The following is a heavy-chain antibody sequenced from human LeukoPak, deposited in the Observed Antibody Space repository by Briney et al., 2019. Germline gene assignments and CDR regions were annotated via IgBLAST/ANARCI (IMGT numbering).Heavy chain of an antibody. CDR2: TNPSGDST. Sequence: GASVKVSCKTSGYTFTSYYIHWVRQAPGQGLEWMGITNPSGDSTNYAQKFQGRVTMTRDMSTSTVYMELRSLRSDDTAVYYCARHIVGAQGVVYAFDIWGQGTMVTVSS. CDR1: GYTFTSYY. CDR3: ARHIVGAQGVVYAFDI. D-gene: IGHD2-15*01. J-gene: IGHJ3*02. V-gene: IGHV1-46*01.